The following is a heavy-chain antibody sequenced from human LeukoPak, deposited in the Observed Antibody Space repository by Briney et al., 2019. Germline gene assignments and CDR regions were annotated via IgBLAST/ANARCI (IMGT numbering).Heavy chain of an antibody. CDR2: ISAYNGNT. Sequence: ASVKVSCKASGYTFTSYGISWVRQAPGQWLEWMGWISAYNGNTNYAQKLQGRVTMTTDTSTSTAYMELRSLRSDDTAVYYCARLVLQVTSMDVWGKGTTVTVSS. CDR3: ARLVLQVTSMDV. V-gene: IGHV1-18*01. CDR1: GYTFTSYG. J-gene: IGHJ6*03. D-gene: IGHD3-10*01.